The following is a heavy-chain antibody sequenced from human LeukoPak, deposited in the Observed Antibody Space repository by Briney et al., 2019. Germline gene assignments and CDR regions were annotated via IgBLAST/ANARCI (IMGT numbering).Heavy chain of an antibody. CDR3: ATELAYCGGDCYSGFDY. D-gene: IGHD2-21*02. V-gene: IGHV1-69*05. CDR2: IIPIFGTA. J-gene: IGHJ4*02. Sequence: AVKVSFKASGCTFSSYAFSWVRQPPGQGVEWVGGIIPIFGTANYAQKSQGRVTITTDESTSTACMELSSLRSEDTAVYYCATELAYCGGDCYSGFDYWGQGTLVTVSS. CDR1: GCTFSSYA.